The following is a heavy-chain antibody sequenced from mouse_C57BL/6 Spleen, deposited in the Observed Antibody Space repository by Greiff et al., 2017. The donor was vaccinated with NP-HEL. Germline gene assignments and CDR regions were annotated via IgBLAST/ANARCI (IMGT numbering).Heavy chain of an antibody. V-gene: IGHV5-12*01. D-gene: IGHD2-4*01. CDR2: ISNGGGST. Sequence: EVQGVESGGGLVQPGGSLKLSCAASGFTFSDYYMYWVRQTPEKRLEWVAYISNGGGSTYYPDTVKGRFTISRDNAKNTLYLQMSRLKSEDTAMYYCARRGDYEAWFAYWGQGTLVTVSA. CDR1: GFTFSDYY. CDR3: ARRGDYEAWFAY. J-gene: IGHJ3*01.